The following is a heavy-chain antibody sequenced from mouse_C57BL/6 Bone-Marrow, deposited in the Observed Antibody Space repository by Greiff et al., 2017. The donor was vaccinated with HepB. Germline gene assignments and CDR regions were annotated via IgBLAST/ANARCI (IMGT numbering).Heavy chain of an antibody. CDR3: ARDLGDGYFDY. D-gene: IGHD2-3*01. CDR1: GFTFSSYA. J-gene: IGHJ2*01. Sequence: EVKLVESGGGLVKPGGSLKLSCAASGFTFSSYAMSWVRQTPEKRLEWVETISDGGSYTYYPDNVKGRFTISRDNAKNNLYLRMSQLRSEDTAMYYCARDLGDGYFDYWGQGTTLTVSS. V-gene: IGHV5-4*01. CDR2: ISDGGSYT.